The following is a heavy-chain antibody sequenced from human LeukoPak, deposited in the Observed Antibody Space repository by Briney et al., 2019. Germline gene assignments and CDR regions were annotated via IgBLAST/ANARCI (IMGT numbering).Heavy chain of an antibody. J-gene: IGHJ4*02. V-gene: IGHV3-23*01. D-gene: IGHD2-2*01. Sequence: GESLRLSCAASGFTFSSYSMNWGRQAPGKGLEWVSAISGSGGSTYYAESVKGRFTISRDNSKTTLYLQMNSLRAEDTAVYYCAKDKGRYCSSASCYAFDYWGQGTLVTVSS. CDR2: ISGSGGST. CDR3: AKDKGRYCSSASCYAFDY. CDR1: GFTFSSYS.